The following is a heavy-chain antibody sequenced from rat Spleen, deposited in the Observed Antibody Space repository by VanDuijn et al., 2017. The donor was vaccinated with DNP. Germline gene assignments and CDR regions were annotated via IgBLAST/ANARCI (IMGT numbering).Heavy chain of an antibody. J-gene: IGHJ3*01. CDR3: ATLSRGWFPY. Sequence: EVQLVESGGGLVQPGRSLKLSCAASRFTFSDYNMAWVRQAPTKGLEWVASINPSGGSSYYRASVKGRFTISRDNAKSTLFLQMDSLRSEDTATYYCATLSRGWFPYWGQGTLVTVSS. CDR1: RFTFSDYN. CDR2: INPSGGSS. D-gene: IGHD3-8*01. V-gene: IGHV5-25*01.